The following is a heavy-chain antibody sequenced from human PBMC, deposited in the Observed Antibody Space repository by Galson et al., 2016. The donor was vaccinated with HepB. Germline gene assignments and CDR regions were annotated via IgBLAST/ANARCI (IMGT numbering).Heavy chain of an antibody. Sequence: SLRLSCAASGFTFSRYTMNWVRRAPGKGLEWVSSISTSSTYIYYADSMKGRFTISRDNAKKSLYLQMTSLGADDTAIYYCARESSGYDYDFDLWGQGTMVTVSS. D-gene: IGHD5-12*01. CDR3: ARESSGYDYDFDL. J-gene: IGHJ3*01. CDR2: ISTSSTYI. CDR1: GFTFSRYT. V-gene: IGHV3-21*01.